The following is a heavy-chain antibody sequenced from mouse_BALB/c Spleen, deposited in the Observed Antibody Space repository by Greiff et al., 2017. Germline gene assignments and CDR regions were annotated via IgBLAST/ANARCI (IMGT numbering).Heavy chain of an antibody. J-gene: IGHJ3*01. CDR2: IRNKANGYTT. CDR1: GFTFTDYY. V-gene: IGHV7-3*02. CDR3: ARDNTWFAY. Sequence: EVQLQESGGGLVQPGGSLRLSCATSGFTFTDYYMSWVRQPPGKALEWLGFIRNKANGYTTEYSASVKGRFTISRDNSQSILYLQMNTLRAEDSATYYCARDNTWFAYWGQGTLVTVSA.